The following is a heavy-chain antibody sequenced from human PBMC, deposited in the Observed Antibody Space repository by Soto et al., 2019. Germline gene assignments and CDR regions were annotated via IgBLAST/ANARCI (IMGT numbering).Heavy chain of an antibody. CDR3: ATSYGSGSQACDC. Sequence: QVKLVQSGAELKKPGSSVRVSCKAYGDNFHFYTITWVRQSPGLGLEWMGRNIPMLSMSNYALKFQGRLTISADKPTSTAYMVMNSLKPEDTAMYYCATSYGSGSQACDCWGQGALVTVSS. V-gene: IGHV1-69*02. CDR1: GDNFHFYT. D-gene: IGHD3-10*01. CDR2: NIPMLSMS. J-gene: IGHJ4*02.